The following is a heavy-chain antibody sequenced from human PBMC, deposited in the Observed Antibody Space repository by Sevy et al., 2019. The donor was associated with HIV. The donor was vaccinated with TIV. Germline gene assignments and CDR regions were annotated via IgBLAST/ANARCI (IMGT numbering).Heavy chain of an antibody. J-gene: IGHJ4*02. D-gene: IGHD1-26*01. Sequence: SETLSLTCTVSGGSITSLYWNWIRQPPGQGLEWIANIYYNGHINYNPFLKSRVTLSLDTSKNQFSLRLSSVTAADTAMYYCAGENAWGRGYSWGQGTLVSVSS. CDR2: IYYNGHI. CDR1: GGSITSLY. CDR3: AGENAWGRGYS. V-gene: IGHV4-59*08.